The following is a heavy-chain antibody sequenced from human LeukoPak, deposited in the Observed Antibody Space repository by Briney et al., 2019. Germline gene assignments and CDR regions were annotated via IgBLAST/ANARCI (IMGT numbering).Heavy chain of an antibody. Sequence: SETLSLTCTVAGGSISRYYWSWIRQPPGKGLEWIGYISYIGSTNYNPSLKSRVTISVDTSKNQFSLKLSSVTAADTAVYYCARNYYNSRGEPFDFWGEGSLVTVSS. J-gene: IGHJ4*02. CDR3: ARNYYNSRGEPFDF. CDR1: GGSISRYY. V-gene: IGHV4-59*08. D-gene: IGHD3-22*01. CDR2: ISYIGST.